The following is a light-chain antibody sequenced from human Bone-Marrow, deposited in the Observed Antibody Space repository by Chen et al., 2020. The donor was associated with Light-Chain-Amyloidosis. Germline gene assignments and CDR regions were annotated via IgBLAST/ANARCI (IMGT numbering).Light chain of an antibody. Sequence: DIVMTHSPDSLAVSLGERATINCKSSQRVLYSSNNKNYLAWYQQKPGQPPKLLIYWASTRESGVPDRFSGSGSGTDFTLTISSLQAEDVAVYYCQQYYSTPYTFGQGTKLEIK. CDR3: QQYYSTPYT. V-gene: IGKV4-1*01. CDR2: WAS. CDR1: QRVLYSSNNKNY. J-gene: IGKJ2*01.